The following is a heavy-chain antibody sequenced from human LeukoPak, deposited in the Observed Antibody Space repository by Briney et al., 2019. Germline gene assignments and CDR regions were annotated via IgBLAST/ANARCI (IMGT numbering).Heavy chain of an antibody. CDR1: GFIFNTYG. V-gene: IGHV3-33*01. CDR2: IWYDGRNK. Sequence: PGSSLRLSCAASGFIFNTYGMHWVRQAPGKGLEWVAVIWYDGRNKYYGDSVKGRFTISRDNSKNMLYLQMNSLRAEDTAVYYCVSFYETYWGRGTLVTVSS. CDR3: VSFYETY. J-gene: IGHJ4*02. D-gene: IGHD2-2*01.